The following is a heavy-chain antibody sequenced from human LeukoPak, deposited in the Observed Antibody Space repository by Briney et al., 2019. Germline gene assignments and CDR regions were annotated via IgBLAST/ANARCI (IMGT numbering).Heavy chain of an antibody. V-gene: IGHV3-9*01. J-gene: IGHJ4*02. Sequence: GGSLRLSCAASGFTFSSYWMNWARQPPGKGLEWVSGISWNSGSIDYADSVKGRFTISRDNAKNSLYLQMNSLRVEDTAFYYCAKDNRRHYTSGPNPDSLHWGQGALVTVSS. CDR3: AKDNRRHYTSGPNPDSLH. CDR1: GFTFSSYW. CDR2: ISWNSGSI. D-gene: IGHD6-19*01.